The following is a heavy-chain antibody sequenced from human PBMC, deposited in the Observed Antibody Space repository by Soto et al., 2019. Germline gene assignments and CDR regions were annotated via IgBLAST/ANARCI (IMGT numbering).Heavy chain of an antibody. V-gene: IGHV4-34*01. Sequence: SETLSLTCAVYGGSFSGYYWSWIRQPPGKGLEWIGEINHSGSTNYNPPLKSRVTISVDTSKNQFSLKLSSVTAADTAVYYCASPIAAAGTTWGQGTLVTVSS. J-gene: IGHJ5*02. D-gene: IGHD6-13*01. CDR2: INHSGST. CDR3: ASPIAAAGTT. CDR1: GGSFSGYY.